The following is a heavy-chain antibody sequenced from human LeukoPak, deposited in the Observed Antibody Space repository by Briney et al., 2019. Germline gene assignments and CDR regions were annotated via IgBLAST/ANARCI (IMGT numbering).Heavy chain of an antibody. J-gene: IGHJ3*02. CDR1: GFSFTNTW. D-gene: IGHD3-10*01. Sequence: GGSLRLSCEASGFSFTNTWMSWVRQAPGKGLEWVGRVKSKADDGTTDYAAPVQGRFTISRDDSKNTLSLQMNSLTTEDTAVYYCATEGGSGSYYGDDAFDMWGQGTMVTVSS. V-gene: IGHV3-15*01. CDR2: VKSKADDGTT. CDR3: ATEGGSGSYYGDDAFDM.